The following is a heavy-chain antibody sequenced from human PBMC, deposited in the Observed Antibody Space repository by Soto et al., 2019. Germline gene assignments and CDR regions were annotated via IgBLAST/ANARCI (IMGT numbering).Heavy chain of an antibody. CDR3: AKEILWFGDGFDY. Sequence: GGSLRLSCAASGFTFSSYAMSWVRQAPGKGLEWVSATSGSGGSTYYADSVKGRFTISRDNSKNTLYLQMNSLRAEDTAVYYSAKEILWFGDGFDYWGQGTLVTVSS. D-gene: IGHD3-10*01. CDR2: TSGSGGST. CDR1: GFTFSSYA. J-gene: IGHJ4*02. V-gene: IGHV3-23*01.